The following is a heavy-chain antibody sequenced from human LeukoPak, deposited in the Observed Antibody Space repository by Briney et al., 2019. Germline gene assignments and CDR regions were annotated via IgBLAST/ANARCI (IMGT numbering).Heavy chain of an antibody. V-gene: IGHV3-11*05. CDR1: GFTFSDYY. Sequence: PGGSLRLSCAASGFTFSDYYMSRIRQAPGKGLEWVSYISSSSSYTNYADSVKGRFTISRDNAKNSLYLQMDSLRAEDTAVYYCARDQHAVVTESNDAFDIWGQGTMVTVSS. CDR2: ISSSSSYT. CDR3: ARDQHAVVTESNDAFDI. J-gene: IGHJ3*02. D-gene: IGHD3-22*01.